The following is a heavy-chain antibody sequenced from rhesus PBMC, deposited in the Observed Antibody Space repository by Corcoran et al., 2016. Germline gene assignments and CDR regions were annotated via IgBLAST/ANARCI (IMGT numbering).Heavy chain of an antibody. CDR2: IDGNSAIT. CDR3: ARALNWNYYRY. Sequence: QVKLQQWGEGLVTPSETLSLTCAVYGGPISGYSWSGTSQPPGKGLEWIGNIDGNSAITNYNPSLKNRVNISKDTSKNQVSLKLSSVTAADTAVYYCARALNWNYYRYWGQGVLVTVSS. V-gene: IGHV4-73*01. J-gene: IGHJ4*01. D-gene: IGHD1-26*01. CDR1: GGPISGYS.